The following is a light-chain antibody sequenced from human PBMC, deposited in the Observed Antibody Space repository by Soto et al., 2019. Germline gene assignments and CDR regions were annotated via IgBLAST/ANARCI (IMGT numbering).Light chain of an antibody. Sequence: EIVLTQSPATLSLSPGERATLSCRASQSVRNYLAWYQQKPGQAPRLLIYEASNRATGIPARFSGSGSGADFTLTISSLEPEDFAVYYCQHRSDWPLTFGGGTKVEIK. CDR3: QHRSDWPLT. CDR2: EAS. V-gene: IGKV3-11*01. J-gene: IGKJ4*01. CDR1: QSVRNY.